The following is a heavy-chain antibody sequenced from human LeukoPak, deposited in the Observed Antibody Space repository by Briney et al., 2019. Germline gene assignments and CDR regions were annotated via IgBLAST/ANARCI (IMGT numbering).Heavy chain of an antibody. CDR1: GFNSNGYV. Sequence: PGGSLRLSCVASGFNSNGYVMSWVRQAPGKGLEWVSSISGSGRSLYYADSIKGRFNISRDNSKNILYLQMDSLRAEDTAIYYCATEVVYWGQGALVTVSS. CDR3: ATEVVY. V-gene: IGHV3-23*01. J-gene: IGHJ4*02. CDR2: ISGSGRSL.